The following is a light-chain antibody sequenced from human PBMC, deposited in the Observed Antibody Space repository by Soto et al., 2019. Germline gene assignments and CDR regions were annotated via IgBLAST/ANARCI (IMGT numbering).Light chain of an antibody. Sequence: QSVLTQPPSVSAAPGQKVTISCSGSSSNIGSNAVNWYQQLPGTAPKLLIYNNNQRPSGVPDRFSGSKSGTSASLAISGLQSEDEADYYCAAWDDSLREVFGTGTKVTVL. CDR2: NNN. CDR3: AAWDDSLREV. J-gene: IGLJ1*01. V-gene: IGLV1-44*01. CDR1: SSNIGSNA.